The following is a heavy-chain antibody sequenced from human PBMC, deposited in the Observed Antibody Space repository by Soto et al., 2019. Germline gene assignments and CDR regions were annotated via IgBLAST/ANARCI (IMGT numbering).Heavy chain of an antibody. CDR1: GGSISSYY. J-gene: IGHJ6*04. CDR3: APEIKYNMLTPDGIDV. V-gene: IGHV4-59*01. Sequence: KSSETLSLTCTVSGGSISSYYWSWIRQPPGKGLEWIGYIYYSGSTNYNPSLKSRVTISVDTSKNQFSLKLSSVTAADTAVYYCAPEIKYNMLTPDGIDVSGKRPTVTV. CDR2: IYYSGST. D-gene: IGHD3-9*01.